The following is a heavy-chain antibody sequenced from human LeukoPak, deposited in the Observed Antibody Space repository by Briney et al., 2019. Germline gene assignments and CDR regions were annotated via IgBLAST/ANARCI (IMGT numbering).Heavy chain of an antibody. J-gene: IGHJ4*02. V-gene: IGHV3-23*01. Sequence: GGSLRLSCAASGFTFSSYAMSWVRQAPGKGLEWVSAISGSGGSTYYADSVKGRFTISRDNSKNTLYLQMNSLRAEDTAVYHCAKDPCSSTSCYNDYWGQGTLVTVSS. CDR1: GFTFSSYA. CDR2: ISGSGGST. CDR3: AKDPCSSTSCYNDY. D-gene: IGHD2-2*01.